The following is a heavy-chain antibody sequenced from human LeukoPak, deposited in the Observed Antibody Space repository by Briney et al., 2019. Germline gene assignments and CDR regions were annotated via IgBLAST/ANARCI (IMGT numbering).Heavy chain of an antibody. D-gene: IGHD6-19*01. Sequence: SETLSLTCTVSGGSISSYYWSWIRQPPGKGLEWIGYTYYSGSTNYNPSLKSRVTISVDTSKNQFSLKLSSVTAADTAVYYCARSRRGNAYSSGSSFDYWGQGTLVTVSS. J-gene: IGHJ4*02. CDR2: TYYSGST. V-gene: IGHV4-59*01. CDR1: GGSISSYY. CDR3: ARSRRGNAYSSGSSFDY.